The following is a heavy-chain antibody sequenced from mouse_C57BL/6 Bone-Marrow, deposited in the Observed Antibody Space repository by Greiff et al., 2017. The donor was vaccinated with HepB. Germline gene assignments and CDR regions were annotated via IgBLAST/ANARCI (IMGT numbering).Heavy chain of an antibody. Sequence: QVQLQQSGAELARPGASVKLSCKASGYTFTSYGISRVKQRTGQGLEWIGESYPRSGNTYYNEKFKGKATLTADKSSSTAYMELRSLTSEDSAVYFCATYYYGSSHFDYWGQGTTLTVSS. CDR2: SYPRSGNT. CDR3: ATYYYGSSHFDY. J-gene: IGHJ2*01. D-gene: IGHD1-1*01. CDR1: GYTFTSYG. V-gene: IGHV1-81*01.